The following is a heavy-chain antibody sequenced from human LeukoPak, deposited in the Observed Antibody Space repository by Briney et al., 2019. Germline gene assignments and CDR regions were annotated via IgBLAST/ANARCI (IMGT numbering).Heavy chain of an antibody. CDR3: AKGNYGSGSLYVGDAFDI. Sequence: QSGGSLRLSCAASGFTVSYNYMTWVRQTQRKGLEWVSSIYRGGDTYYTDSVRGRFTISRDNSDNTLYLQMNSLRAEDTALYYCAKGNYGSGSLYVGDAFDIWGQGTMVTVSS. J-gene: IGHJ3*02. D-gene: IGHD3-10*01. CDR1: GFTVSYNY. CDR2: IYRGGDT. V-gene: IGHV3-53*01.